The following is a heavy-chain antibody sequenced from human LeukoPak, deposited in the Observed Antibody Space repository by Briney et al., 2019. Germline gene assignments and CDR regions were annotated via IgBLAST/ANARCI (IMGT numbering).Heavy chain of an antibody. Sequence: GASVKVSCKASGYILSRYAMNWVRQAPGQRLEWMGWISAYNGNTNYAQKLQGRVTMTTDTSTSTAYMELRSLRSDDTAVYYCARGITMVRGVNGYMDVWGKGTTVTVSS. D-gene: IGHD3-10*01. CDR3: ARGITMVRGVNGYMDV. J-gene: IGHJ6*03. V-gene: IGHV1-18*01. CDR1: GYILSRYA. CDR2: ISAYNGNT.